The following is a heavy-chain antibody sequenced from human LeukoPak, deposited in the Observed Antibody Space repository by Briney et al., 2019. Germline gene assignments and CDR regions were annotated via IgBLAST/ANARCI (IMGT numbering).Heavy chain of an antibody. CDR3: AELGITMIGGV. CDR1: GFAFSSYE. Sequence: PGGSLRLSCAASGFAFSSYELNWVRQAPGKGLEWVSYISSSGSTIYYADSVKGRFTISRDNAKNSLYLQMNSLRAEDTAVYYCAELGITMIGGVWGKGTTVTISS. CDR2: ISSSGSTI. V-gene: IGHV3-48*03. D-gene: IGHD3-10*02. J-gene: IGHJ6*04.